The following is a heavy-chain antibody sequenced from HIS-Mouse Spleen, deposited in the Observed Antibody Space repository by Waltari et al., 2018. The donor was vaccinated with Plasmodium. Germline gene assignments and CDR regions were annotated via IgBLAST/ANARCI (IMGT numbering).Heavy chain of an antibody. J-gene: IGHJ6*02. CDR2: IWYDGMSK. D-gene: IGHD6-13*01. CDR3: ARAHTGYSSSWYYYGMDV. Sequence: QVQLVESGGGVVQPGRSLRLSCAASGFTFSSYGMHWVRQAPGKGLEVVEGIWYDGMSKYKADSVEGRVTIFRDNSKNTLDLQMNGLRAEDTAVYYCARAHTGYSSSWYYYGMDVWGQGTTVTVSS. V-gene: IGHV3-33*01. CDR1: GFTFSSYG.